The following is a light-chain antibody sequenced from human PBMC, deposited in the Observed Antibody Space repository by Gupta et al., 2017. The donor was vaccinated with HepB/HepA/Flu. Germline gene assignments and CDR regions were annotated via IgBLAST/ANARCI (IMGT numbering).Light chain of an antibody. Sequence: SSALTQDPAVCVALGQTVRITCQGDSLRSDYASWYQQKPGQAPVLVIYGKNNRPSGIPDRCTGSSSGNTASLTITGARAEDEADYYCNSRDSSGNHLKVVFGGGTKLTVL. CDR2: GKN. CDR3: NSRDSSGNHLKVV. V-gene: IGLV3-19*01. J-gene: IGLJ2*01. CDR1: SLRSDY.